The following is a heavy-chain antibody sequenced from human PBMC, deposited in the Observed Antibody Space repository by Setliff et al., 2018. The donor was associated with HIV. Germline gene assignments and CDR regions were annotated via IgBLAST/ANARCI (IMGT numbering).Heavy chain of an antibody. D-gene: IGHD6-19*01. Sequence: ASVKVSCKASGYTFTTYGISWVRQAPGHGFEWMGWVSPNFGHTNYAQNFLGRVTMTIDTSTSRAYMELRSLRSDDTAMYFCARLGSGWSDSYYYAMDIWGQGTTVTVSS. CDR3: ARLGSGWSDSYYYAMDI. J-gene: IGHJ6*02. V-gene: IGHV1-18*01. CDR2: VSPNFGHT. CDR1: GYTFTTYG.